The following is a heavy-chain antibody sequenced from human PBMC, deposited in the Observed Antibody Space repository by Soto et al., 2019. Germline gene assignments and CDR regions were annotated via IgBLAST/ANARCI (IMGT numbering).Heavy chain of an antibody. CDR3: ARVDASGGATLDY. CDR2: IYYSGST. J-gene: IGHJ4*02. CDR1: GGSISSGDYY. D-gene: IGHD1-26*01. V-gene: IGHV4-30-4*01. Sequence: SETLSLTCTVSGGSISSGDYYWSWIRQPPGKGLEWIGYIYYSGSTYYNPSLKSRVTISVDTSKNQLSLKLSSVTAADTAVYYCARVDASGGATLDYWGQGTLVTVSS.